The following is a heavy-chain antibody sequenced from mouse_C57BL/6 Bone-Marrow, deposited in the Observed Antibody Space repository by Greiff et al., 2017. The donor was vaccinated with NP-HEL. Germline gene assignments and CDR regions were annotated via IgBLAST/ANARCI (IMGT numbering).Heavy chain of an antibody. Sequence: EVHLVESEGGLVQPGSSMKLSCTASGFTFSDYYMAWVRQVPEKGLEWVANINYDGSSTYYLDSLKSRFIISRDNAKNILYLQMSSLKSEDTATYYCAREGTGLYWYFDVWGTGTTVTVSS. CDR2: INYDGSST. CDR1: GFTFSDYY. V-gene: IGHV5-16*01. J-gene: IGHJ1*03. D-gene: IGHD4-1*01. CDR3: AREGTGLYWYFDV.